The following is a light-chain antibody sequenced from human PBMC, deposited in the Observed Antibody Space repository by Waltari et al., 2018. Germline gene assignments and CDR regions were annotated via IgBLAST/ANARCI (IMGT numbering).Light chain of an antibody. V-gene: IGLV3-21*04. Sequence: SYVLTQPPSVSVAPGETARITCGGDNIGSYRVHWYQQKPGQAPVLVIFYDSDRPSGIPERFSGSNSGNTATLTITRVEAGDEANYYCQVWHAAIDPGVFGTGTEVSVL. CDR1: NIGSYR. CDR2: YDS. J-gene: IGLJ1*01. CDR3: QVWHAAIDPGV.